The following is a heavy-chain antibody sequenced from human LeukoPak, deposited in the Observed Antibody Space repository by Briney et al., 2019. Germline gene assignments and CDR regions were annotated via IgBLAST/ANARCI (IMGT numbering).Heavy chain of an antibody. D-gene: IGHD2-15*01. V-gene: IGHV4-4*07. CDR2: IYTSGST. CDR3: ARRIGYCSGGSCYKTPDAFDI. J-gene: IGHJ3*02. CDR1: GGSISSYD. Sequence: PSETLALTCTVAGGSISSYDWSWIRQPAGKGLEWIGRIYTSGSTNYNPSLKSRVTMSVDTSKNQFSLKLSSVTAADTAVYYCARRIGYCSGGSCYKTPDAFDIWGQGTMVTVSS.